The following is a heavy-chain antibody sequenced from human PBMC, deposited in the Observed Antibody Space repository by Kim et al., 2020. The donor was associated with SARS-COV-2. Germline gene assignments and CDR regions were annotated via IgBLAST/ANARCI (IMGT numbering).Heavy chain of an antibody. V-gene: IGHV4-59*13. CDR2: IYYSGSI. Sequence: SETLSLTCTVSGGSISSYYWSWIRQPPGKGLEWIGYIYYSGSINYNPSINSRVTISVDTSKNQFSLKLSSVTAADTAVYYCARGGDPINYYYYYTMDVWGQGTTVTVSS. CDR3: ARGGDPINYYYYYTMDV. J-gene: IGHJ6*02. CDR1: GGSISSYY. D-gene: IGHD3-16*01.